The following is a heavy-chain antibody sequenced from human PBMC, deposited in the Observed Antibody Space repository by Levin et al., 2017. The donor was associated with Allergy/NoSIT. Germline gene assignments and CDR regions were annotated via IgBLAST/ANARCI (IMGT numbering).Heavy chain of an antibody. D-gene: IGHD1-26*01. V-gene: IGHV4-59*01. CDR1: GGSISSYS. CDR2: IFYSGST. CDR3: ARVGGMGYFDY. Sequence: SETLSLTCTVSGGSISSYSWSWIRQPPGKGLEWIGHIFYSGSTNYNPSLKRRVTISVDTSKNQFSLKLNSVTAADTAVYYCARVGGMGYFDYWGQGTLVTVSS. J-gene: IGHJ4*02.